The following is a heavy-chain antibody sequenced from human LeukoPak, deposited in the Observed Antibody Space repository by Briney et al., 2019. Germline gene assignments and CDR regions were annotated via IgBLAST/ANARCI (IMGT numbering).Heavy chain of an antibody. D-gene: IGHD6-13*01. J-gene: IGHJ4*01. V-gene: IGHV3-48*01. Sequence: GGSLRLSCAASGFTFSSYSMNWVRQAPGKGLEWVSYISSSSSTIYYADSVKGRFTISRDDSKSIGYLQMNSLKTEDTAIYYCTRAVIAAAGLFFDYWGQGTLVTVSS. CDR2: ISSSSSTI. CDR3: TRAVIAAAGLFFDY. CDR1: GFTFSSYS.